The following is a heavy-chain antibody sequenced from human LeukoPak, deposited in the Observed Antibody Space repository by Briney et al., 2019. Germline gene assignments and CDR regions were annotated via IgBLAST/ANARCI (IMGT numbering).Heavy chain of an antibody. CDR2: IYSGGST. CDR1: GLTFSNYY. J-gene: IGHJ6*02. Sequence: GGSLRLSCAASGLTFSNYYMAWIRQAPGKGLEWVSVIYSGGSTYYADSVKGRFTISRDNSKNTLYLQMNSLRAEDTAVYYCARDRSLSWDVWGQGTTVTVSS. V-gene: IGHV3-66*01. CDR3: ARDRSLSWDV.